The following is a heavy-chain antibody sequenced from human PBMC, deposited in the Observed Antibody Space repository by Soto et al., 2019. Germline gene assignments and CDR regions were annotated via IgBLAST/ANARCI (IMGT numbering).Heavy chain of an antibody. CDR1: GFPLGNYG. V-gene: IGHV3-30-3*01. CDR2: ISYDGSSK. J-gene: IGHJ1*01. CDR3: ARGGYGDSHAEYFQH. Sequence: QVQLVESGGAVAQPGRPLSLPCAALGFPLGNYGLPGVGQAPGKGREWGALISYDGSSKDYADSVKGRFTISRDNSKSTLFLQMNSLRVEDTAVYYCARGGYGDSHAEYFQHWGQGTLVTVSS. D-gene: IGHD4-17*01.